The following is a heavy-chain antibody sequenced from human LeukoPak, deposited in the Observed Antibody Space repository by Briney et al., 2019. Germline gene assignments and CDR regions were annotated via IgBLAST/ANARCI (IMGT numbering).Heavy chain of an antibody. V-gene: IGHV1-3*04. D-gene: IGHD1-26*01. CDR2: INTGNGNT. CDR3: ARFSGAFDI. J-gene: IGHJ3*02. Sequence: LEWMGRINTGNGNTKYSQKFQGRVTITRDTSASTAYLELTSLRSEDTAVYYCARFSGAFDIWGQGTMVTVSS.